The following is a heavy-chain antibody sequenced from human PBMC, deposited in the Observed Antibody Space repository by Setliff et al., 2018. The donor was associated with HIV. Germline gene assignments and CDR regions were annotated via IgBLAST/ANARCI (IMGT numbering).Heavy chain of an antibody. J-gene: IGHJ6*03. CDR2: INPNSGGT. Sequence: ASVKVSCKASGYTFTGYYMHWVRQAPGQGLEWMGRINPNSGGTNYAQKFQGRVTMTRDTSISTAYMELSRLRPDDTAVYYCARRGYSRPLNYYYYYMDVWGKGTTVTVSS. V-gene: IGHV1-2*06. D-gene: IGHD5-12*01. CDR1: GYTFTGYY. CDR3: ARRGYSRPLNYYYYYMDV.